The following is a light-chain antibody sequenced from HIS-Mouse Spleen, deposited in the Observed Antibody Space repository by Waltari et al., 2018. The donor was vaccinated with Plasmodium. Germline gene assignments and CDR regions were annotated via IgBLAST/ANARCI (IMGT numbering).Light chain of an antibody. J-gene: IGKJ3*01. CDR2: GAS. Sequence: EIVMTQSPATLSVSPGERATRSCRASQSVSSNLAWYQQKPGQAPRLIYGASTRATGIPARFSGSGSGTEFTLTISSLQSEDFAVYYCQQYNNWSFTFGPGTKVDIK. CDR3: QQYNNWSFT. V-gene: IGKV3-15*01. CDR1: QSVSSN.